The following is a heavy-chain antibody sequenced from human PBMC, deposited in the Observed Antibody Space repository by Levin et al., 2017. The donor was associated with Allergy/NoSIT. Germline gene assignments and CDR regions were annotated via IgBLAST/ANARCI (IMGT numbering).Heavy chain of an antibody. CDR3: AKGGGYSGYDEDAFDF. V-gene: IGHV3-30*18. Sequence: LSLTCAASGFTFSSYGMHWVRQAPGKGLEWVAVISYDGSNKYYADSVKGRFTISRDNSKNTLYLQMNSLRAEDTAVYYCAKGGGYSGYDEDAFDFWGQGTMVTVSS. J-gene: IGHJ3*01. CDR1: GFTFSSYG. D-gene: IGHD5-12*01. CDR2: ISYDGSNK.